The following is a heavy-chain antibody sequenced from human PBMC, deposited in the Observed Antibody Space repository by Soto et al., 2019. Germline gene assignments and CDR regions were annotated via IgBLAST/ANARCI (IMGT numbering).Heavy chain of an antibody. CDR1: GFDVSNTD. CDR3: AREAIIVIAAPEYYFDN. D-gene: IGHD3-22*01. Sequence: GGSLRLSCAASGFDVSNTDMSWVRQAPGKGLEWVSVIYSGGYTNYADSVKGRFIVSRDSPKNTLYLQMVSLRAEDTAVYFFAREAIIVIAAPEYYFDNWVQGTLVTVSS. V-gene: IGHV3-66*01. CDR2: IYSGGYT. J-gene: IGHJ4*02.